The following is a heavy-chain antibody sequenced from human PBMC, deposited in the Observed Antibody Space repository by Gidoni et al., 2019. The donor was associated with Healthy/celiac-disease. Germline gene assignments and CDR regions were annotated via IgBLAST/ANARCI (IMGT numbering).Heavy chain of an antibody. J-gene: IGHJ6*02. CDR1: GFTFSSYG. CDR2: IKQDGSEK. Sequence: EVQLVASGGGLVQPGGSLRLSCAASGFTFSSYGMSWVRQAPGKGLEWVANIKQDGSEKYYVDSVKGRFTISRDNAKNSLYLQMNSLRAEDTAVYYCARDWWGYFSGIYYYYGMDVWGQGTTVTVSS. D-gene: IGHD1-26*01. CDR3: ARDWWGYFSGIYYYYGMDV. V-gene: IGHV3-7*01.